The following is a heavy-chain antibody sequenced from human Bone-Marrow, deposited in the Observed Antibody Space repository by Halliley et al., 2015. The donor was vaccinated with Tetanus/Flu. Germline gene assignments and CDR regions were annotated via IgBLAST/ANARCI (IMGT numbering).Heavy chain of an antibody. CDR2: IGFDGSNK. CDR1: GFIFSDSA. V-gene: IGHV3-33*01. J-gene: IGHJ6*02. D-gene: IGHD3-3*01. CDR3: ARGQDYGVAIPPGKNYYGVDF. Sequence: SLRLSCAASGFIFSDSAMHWVRQAPGKGLEWVAVIGFDGSNKFYSDSVKGRFTISRDNSKNTLFLQMDSLRADDTAVYYCARGQDYGVAIPPGKNYYGVDFWGQATAVSVSS.